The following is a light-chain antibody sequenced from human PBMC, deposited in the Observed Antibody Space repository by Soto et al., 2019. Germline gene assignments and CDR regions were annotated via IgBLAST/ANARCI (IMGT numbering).Light chain of an antibody. Sequence: QSALTQPASVSGSPGQSITISCTGTSSDIGAYNYVSWYQQHPGKAPKLMIYGVSVRPTGVSNRFSGPKSGNTASLMISGLQAEDEAEYYCSSYAGRNSPNVFGTGTKLTVL. V-gene: IGLV2-14*01. CDR2: GVS. CDR1: SSDIGAYNY. J-gene: IGLJ1*01. CDR3: SSYAGRNSPNV.